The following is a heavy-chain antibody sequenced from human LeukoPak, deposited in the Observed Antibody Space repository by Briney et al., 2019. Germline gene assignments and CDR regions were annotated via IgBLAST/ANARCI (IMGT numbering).Heavy chain of an antibody. V-gene: IGHV1-2*02. CDR2: INPNSGGT. CDR3: ARDRYDYSNYLDFDY. D-gene: IGHD4-11*01. Sequence: ASVKVSRKASGYTFTGYYMHWVRQAPGQGLEWMGWINPNSGGTNYAQKFQGRVTMTRDTSISTAYMELSRLRSDDTAVYYCARDRYDYSNYLDFDYWGQGTLVTVSS. CDR1: GYTFTGYY. J-gene: IGHJ4*02.